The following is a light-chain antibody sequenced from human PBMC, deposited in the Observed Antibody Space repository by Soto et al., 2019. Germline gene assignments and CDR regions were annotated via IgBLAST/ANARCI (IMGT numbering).Light chain of an antibody. V-gene: IGLV2-8*01. CDR3: SSYAGSNTIYV. J-gene: IGLJ1*01. CDR2: EVS. CDR1: SSDVGGYNY. Sequence: QSALTQPPSASGSPGQSVTISCTGTSSDVGGYNYVSWYQQHPGKAPKLMIYEVSKRPSGVPDRFSGSKSGNTASLTVSGLQAEDEADYYCSSYAGSNTIYVFGNGTKVTV.